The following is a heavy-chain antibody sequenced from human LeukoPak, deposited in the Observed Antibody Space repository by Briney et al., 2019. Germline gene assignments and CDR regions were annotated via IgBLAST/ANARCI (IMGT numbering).Heavy chain of an antibody. Sequence: ASIKVPCKASGYTFTGYYMHWVGQAPGQGLEWMGWINPNSGGTNYAQKFQGRVTMTRDTSISTAYMELSRLRSDDTAVYYCARERGRIQLWLQYYWGQGTLVTVSS. D-gene: IGHD5-18*01. J-gene: IGHJ4*02. CDR1: GYTFTGYY. CDR3: ARERGRIQLWLQYY. CDR2: INPNSGGT. V-gene: IGHV1-2*02.